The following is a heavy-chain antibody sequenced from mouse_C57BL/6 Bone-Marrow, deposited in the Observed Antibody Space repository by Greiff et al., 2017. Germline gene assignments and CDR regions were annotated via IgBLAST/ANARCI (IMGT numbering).Heavy chain of an antibody. V-gene: IGHV1-69*01. Sequence: VQLQQPGAELVMPGASVKLSCKASGYTFTSYWMHWVKQRPGQGLEWIGEIDPSDSYTNYNQKFKGKSTLTVDKSSSTAYMQLSSLTSDDSAVYYCARYVGFAYWGQGTLVTVSA. CDR1: GYTFTSYW. CDR3: ARYVGFAY. CDR2: IDPSDSYT. D-gene: IGHD2-14*01. J-gene: IGHJ3*01.